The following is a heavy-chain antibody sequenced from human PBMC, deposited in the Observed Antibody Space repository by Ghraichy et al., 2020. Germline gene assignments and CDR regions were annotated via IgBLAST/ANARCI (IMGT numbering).Heavy chain of an antibody. V-gene: IGHV3-48*02. CDR2: ISSSSSTI. CDR1: GFTFSSYS. CDR3: ASLYGSSGSEWEPDY. J-gene: IGHJ4*02. Sequence: GGSLRLSCAASGFTFSSYSMNWVRQAPGKGLEWVSYISSSSSTIYYADSVKGRFTISRDNAKNSLYLQMNSLRDEDTAVYYCASLYGSSGSEWEPDYWGQGNLVTVSS. D-gene: IGHD6-19*01.